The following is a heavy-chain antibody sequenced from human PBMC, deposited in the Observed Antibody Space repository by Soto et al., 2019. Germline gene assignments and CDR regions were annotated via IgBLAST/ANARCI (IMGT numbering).Heavy chain of an antibody. CDR1: GGSISSSFYY. J-gene: IGHJ4*02. CDR3: ARRGYYGTGFDS. D-gene: IGHD3-22*01. V-gene: IGHV4-39*01. Sequence: QLQLQESGPGLVKPSETLSLTCTVSGGSISSSFYYWGWIRQPPGKGLEWIGSIYYTGRTYYNPSLKSRVTISVDTSKNQFSLKLSSVTAADTAVYYCARRGYYGTGFDSWGQGTLVTVSS. CDR2: IYYTGRT.